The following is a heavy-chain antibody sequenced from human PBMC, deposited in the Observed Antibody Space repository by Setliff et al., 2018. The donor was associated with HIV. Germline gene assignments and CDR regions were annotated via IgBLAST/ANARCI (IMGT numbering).Heavy chain of an antibody. V-gene: IGHV4-38-2*02. Sequence: SETLSLTCTVSGDSISSDFYWGWIRQPPGKGLEWIASIYHSGNTYYMPSLQSRVTISIDMSKNQFSLKLNSVTAADTAVYYCARSTPSVGYISEHWGQGTLVTVSS. CDR1: GDSISSDFY. J-gene: IGHJ4*02. CDR3: ARSTPSVGYISEH. D-gene: IGHD5-12*01. CDR2: IYHSGNT.